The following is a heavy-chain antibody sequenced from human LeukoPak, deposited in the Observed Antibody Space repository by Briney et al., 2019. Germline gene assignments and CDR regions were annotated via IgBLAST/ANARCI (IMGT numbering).Heavy chain of an antibody. CDR3: ARRRRRYSGYDLGHWFDP. Sequence: GGSLRLSCAASGFTFSSYWMSWVRQAPGKGLEWVADIKQDGSEKYYVDSVKGRFTISRDNAKNSLYLQMNSLRAEDTAVYYCARRRRRYSGYDLGHWFDPWGQGTLVTVSS. CDR1: GFTFSSYW. J-gene: IGHJ5*02. CDR2: IKQDGSEK. D-gene: IGHD5-12*01. V-gene: IGHV3-7*01.